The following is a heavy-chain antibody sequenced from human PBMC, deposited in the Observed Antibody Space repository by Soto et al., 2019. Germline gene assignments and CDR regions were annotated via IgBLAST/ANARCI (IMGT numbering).Heavy chain of an antibody. J-gene: IGHJ6*02. CDR1: GFTFSSYW. D-gene: IGHD3-22*01. CDR2: INSDGSST. V-gene: IGHV3-74*01. CDR3: ARESSGYYYRIYYYGMDV. Sequence: EVQLVESGGGFVQPGGSLRLSCAASGFTFSSYWMHWVRQAPGKGLVWVSRINSDGSSTSYADSVKGRFTISRDNAKNTLYLQMNSLRAEDTAVYYCARESSGYYYRIYYYGMDVWGQGTTVTVSS.